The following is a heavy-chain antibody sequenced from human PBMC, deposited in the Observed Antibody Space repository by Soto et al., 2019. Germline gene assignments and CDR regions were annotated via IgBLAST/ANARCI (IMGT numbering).Heavy chain of an antibody. CDR2: IRSKAYGGTT. CDR1: GFTFGDYA. Sequence: GGSLRLSCTASGFTFGDYAMSWFRQAPGKGLEWVGFIRSKAYGGTTEYAASVKGRFTISRDDSKSIAYLQMNSLKTEDTAVYYCTRGLEDIVVVVAAIPPHDAFDIWGQGTMVTVSS. D-gene: IGHD2-15*01. CDR3: TRGLEDIVVVVAAIPPHDAFDI. J-gene: IGHJ3*02. V-gene: IGHV3-49*03.